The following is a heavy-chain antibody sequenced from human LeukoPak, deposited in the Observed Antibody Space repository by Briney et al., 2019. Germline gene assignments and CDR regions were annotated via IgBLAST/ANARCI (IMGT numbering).Heavy chain of an antibody. CDR1: GFTFSSYS. CDR2: ISSSSSYI. CDR3: ARGGIAAAGHFDY. D-gene: IGHD6-13*01. V-gene: IGHV3-21*01. Sequence: GGSLRLSCAASGFTFSSYSMNWVRQAPGKGLEWVSSISSSSSYIYYADSVKGRFTISRDNAKNSLYLQMNSLRAEDTAVYYCARGGIAAAGHFDYWGREPWSPSPQ. J-gene: IGHJ4*02.